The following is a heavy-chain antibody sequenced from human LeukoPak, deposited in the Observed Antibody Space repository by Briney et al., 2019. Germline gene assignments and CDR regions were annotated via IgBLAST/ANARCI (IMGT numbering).Heavy chain of an antibody. CDR2: IYYSGST. CDR1: GGSISSSSYY. J-gene: IGHJ4*02. Sequence: SETLSLTCTVSGGSISSSSYYWGWIRQPPGKGLEWIGSIYYSGSTYYNPSLKSRVTISVDTSKNQFSLKLSSVTAADTAVYYCAILRFGELSSWRNEYWGQGTLVTVSS. V-gene: IGHV4-39*01. CDR3: AILRFGELSSWRNEY. D-gene: IGHD3-10*01.